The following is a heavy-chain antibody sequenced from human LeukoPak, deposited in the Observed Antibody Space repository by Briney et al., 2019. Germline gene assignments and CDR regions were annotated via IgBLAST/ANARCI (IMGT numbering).Heavy chain of an antibody. Sequence: SETLSLTCAVYGGSFSGYYWSWIRQPPGKGLEWIGEINHSGSTNYNPSLKSRDTISVDTSKNQFSLKLSSVTAADTAVYYCARDGAPPLAYTYYYYMDVWGKGTTVTVSS. CDR1: GGSFSGYY. J-gene: IGHJ6*03. D-gene: IGHD1-14*01. CDR3: ARDGAPPLAYTYYYYMDV. CDR2: INHSGST. V-gene: IGHV4-34*01.